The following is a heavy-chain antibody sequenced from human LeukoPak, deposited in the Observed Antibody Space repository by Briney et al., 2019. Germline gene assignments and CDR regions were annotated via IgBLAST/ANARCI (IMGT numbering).Heavy chain of an antibody. CDR1: GGSISSYY. V-gene: IGHV4-4*09. J-gene: IGHJ5*02. CDR2: IYTSGST. D-gene: IGHD3-10*01. Sequence: SETLSLTCTVSGGSISSYYWSWIRQPPGKGLEWIGYIYTSGSTNYNPSLKSRVTISVDTSKNQFSLKLSSVTAADTAVYYCARHLQRRDITMVRGVIIPWFDPWGQGTLVTVSS. CDR3: ARHLQRRDITMVRGVIIPWFDP.